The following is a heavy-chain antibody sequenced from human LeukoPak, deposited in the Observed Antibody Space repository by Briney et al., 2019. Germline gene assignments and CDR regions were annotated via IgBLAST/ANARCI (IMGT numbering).Heavy chain of an antibody. D-gene: IGHD7-27*01. CDR3: ARDLSSTSTWEFDY. J-gene: IGHJ4*02. CDR2: INPNSGGR. CDR1: GYTLINCF. V-gene: IGHV1-2*06. Sequence: ASVKVSCKASGYTLINCFIHWVGQAPGQGREWMGRINPNSGGREYQPNFQGKVTMTRDTSISATYMELNRLTSDDTAVYYCARDLSSTSTWEFDYWGQGTLVTVSS.